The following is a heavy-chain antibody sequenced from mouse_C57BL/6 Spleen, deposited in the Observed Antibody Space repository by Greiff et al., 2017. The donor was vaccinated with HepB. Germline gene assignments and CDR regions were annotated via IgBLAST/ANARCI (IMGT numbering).Heavy chain of an antibody. CDR3: AREGGRVDY. Sequence: EVKLQESGPGLVKPSQSLSLTCSVSGYSITSGYYWNWTRQFPGNKLEWMGYISYDGSNNYNPSLKNRISITRDTSKNQFFLKLNSVTTEDTATYYCAREGGRVDYWGQGTTLTVSS. CDR1: GYSITSGYY. D-gene: IGHD3-3*01. V-gene: IGHV3-6*01. J-gene: IGHJ2*01. CDR2: ISYDGSN.